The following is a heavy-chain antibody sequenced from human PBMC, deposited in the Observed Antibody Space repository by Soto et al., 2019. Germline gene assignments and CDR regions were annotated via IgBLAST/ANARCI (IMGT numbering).Heavy chain of an antibody. Sequence: GGSLRLSCAATGVTFSSYAMSWVRQAPGRGLEWVSSISSSGITTYYADSVKGRFTISRDFSKNTLYLQMSSLRAEDTAIYYCARSKKVVVVIAIKRYDAFDIWGQGTMVTVS. CDR3: ARSKKVVVVIAIKRYDAFDI. D-gene: IGHD2-21*01. CDR2: ISSSGITT. V-gene: IGHV3-23*01. CDR1: GVTFSSYA. J-gene: IGHJ3*02.